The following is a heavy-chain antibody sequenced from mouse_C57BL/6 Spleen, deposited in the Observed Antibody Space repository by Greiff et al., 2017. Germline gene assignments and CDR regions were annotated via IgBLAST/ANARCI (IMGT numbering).Heavy chain of an antibody. CDR3: ARPGLGGYYFDY. CDR1: GYAFSSSW. Sequence: VQLVESGPELVKPGASVKISCKASGYAFSSSWMNWVKQRPGKGLEWIGRIYPGDGDTNYNGKFKGKATLTADKSSSTAYMQLSSLTSEDSAVYFCARPGLGGYYFDYWGQGTTLTVSS. J-gene: IGHJ2*01. V-gene: IGHV1-82*01. D-gene: IGHD2-13*01. CDR2: IYPGDGDT.